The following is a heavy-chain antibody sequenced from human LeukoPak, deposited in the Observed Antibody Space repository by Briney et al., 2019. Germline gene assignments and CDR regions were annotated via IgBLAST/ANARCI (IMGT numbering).Heavy chain of an antibody. J-gene: IGHJ4*02. CDR3: ATSSGWKSNIDY. Sequence: ASVKVSCKASGYTFNGYYIHWVRQAPGQGLEWMGWINPNSGGTNYAQKFQGRVTMNREPSISTAYMELSRLRSDDTAVFSCATSSGWKSNIDYWGQGTLVTVSS. CDR2: INPNSGGT. CDR1: GYTFNGYY. V-gene: IGHV1-2*02. D-gene: IGHD6-19*01.